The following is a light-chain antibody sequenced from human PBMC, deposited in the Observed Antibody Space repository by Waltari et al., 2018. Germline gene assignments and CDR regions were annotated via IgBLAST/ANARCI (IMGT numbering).Light chain of an antibody. CDR3: CAYAGSSNWV. CDR1: SSDVGGYNY. CDR2: DVS. Sequence: QSALTQPASVSGSPGQSITISCTGTSSDVGGYNYVSWYQQHPGKAPKLMIYDVSKRPSGGSNRFSGSKSGNTASLTISGLQAEDEADYYCCAYAGSSNWVFGGGTKLTVL. J-gene: IGLJ3*02. V-gene: IGLV2-23*02.